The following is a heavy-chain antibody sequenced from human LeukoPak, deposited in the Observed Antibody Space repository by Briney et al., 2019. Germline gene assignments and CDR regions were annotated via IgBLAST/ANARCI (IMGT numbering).Heavy chain of an antibody. Sequence: SVKVSCKASGYTFTMYYIHWVRQAPGQGLEWMGGIIPIFGTANYAQKFQGRVTITTDESTSTAYMELSSLRSEDTAVYYCARDKSIRSSSSSGPNWFDPWGQGTLVTVSS. J-gene: IGHJ5*02. V-gene: IGHV1-69*05. CDR2: IIPIFGTA. CDR3: ARDKSIRSSSSSGPNWFDP. D-gene: IGHD6-6*01. CDR1: GYTFTMYY.